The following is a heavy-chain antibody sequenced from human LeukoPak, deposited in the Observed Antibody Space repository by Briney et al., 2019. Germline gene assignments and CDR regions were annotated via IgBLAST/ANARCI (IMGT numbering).Heavy chain of an antibody. CDR2: ISYDGSNK. Sequence: PGRSLRLSCAASGFTFSSYAMHWVRQAPGKGLEWVAVISYDGSNKYYADSVKGRFTISRDNSKNTLYLQMNSLRAADTAVYYCARGPHYYDSSGYTFDYWGQGTLVTVSS. CDR1: GFTFSSYA. CDR3: ARGPHYYDSSGYTFDY. J-gene: IGHJ4*02. V-gene: IGHV3-30*04. D-gene: IGHD3-22*01.